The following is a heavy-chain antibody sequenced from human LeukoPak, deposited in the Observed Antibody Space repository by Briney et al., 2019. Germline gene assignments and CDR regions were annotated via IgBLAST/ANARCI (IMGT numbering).Heavy chain of an antibody. CDR1: GFTFRSHW. CDR2: ISSDGSST. J-gene: IGHJ3*02. CDR3: ARGMDVFDI. V-gene: IGHV3-74*01. Sequence: GGSLRLSCGAYGFTFRSHWMHWVRQPPGKGLVWVSRISSDGSSTSYADSVKGRFTISRDNAKNTLYLQMSSLRVEDTAVYYRARGMDVFDIWGQGTMVTVSS.